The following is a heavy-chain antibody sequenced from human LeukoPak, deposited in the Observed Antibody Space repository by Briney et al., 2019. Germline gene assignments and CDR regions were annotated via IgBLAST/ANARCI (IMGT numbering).Heavy chain of an antibody. CDR3: ARRPRRKDSSGYRFSYYFDY. V-gene: IGHV4-4*02. J-gene: IGHJ4*02. CDR2: INHSGST. CDR1: GGSISSSNW. Sequence: TSETLSLTCAVSGGSISSSNWWSWIRQPPGKGLEWIGEINHSGSTNYNPSLKSRVTISVDTSKNQFSLKLSSVTAADTAVYYCARRPRRKDSSGYRFSYYFDYWGQGTLVTVSS. D-gene: IGHD3-22*01.